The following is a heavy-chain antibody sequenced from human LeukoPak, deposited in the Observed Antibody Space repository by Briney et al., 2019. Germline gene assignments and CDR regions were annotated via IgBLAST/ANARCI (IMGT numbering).Heavy chain of an antibody. V-gene: IGHV4-59*08. J-gene: IGHJ4*02. CDR1: GGTISSYY. CDR3: ARWYSSGWAFDY. CDR2: IHYSGST. D-gene: IGHD6-19*01. Sequence: SETLSLTCTVSGGTISSYYWNWIRQPPGKGLEWIGYIHYSGSTKYNPSLKSRVTISVDTSKNQFSLKLSAVTAADTAVYYCARWYSSGWAFDYWGQGTLVTVSS.